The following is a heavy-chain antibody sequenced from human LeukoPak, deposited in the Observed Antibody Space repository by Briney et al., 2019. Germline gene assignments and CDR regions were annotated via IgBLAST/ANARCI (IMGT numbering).Heavy chain of an antibody. D-gene: IGHD6-6*01. CDR1: GGSISSYY. CDR3: AGSIAARPLRY. V-gene: IGHV4-59*08. Sequence: SETLSLTCTVSGGSISSYYWSWIRQPPGKGLEWLGYIYYSGSTNYNPSLKSRVTISVDTSKNQFPLKLSSVTAADTAVYYCAGSIAARPLRYWGQGTLVTVSS. J-gene: IGHJ4*02. CDR2: IYYSGST.